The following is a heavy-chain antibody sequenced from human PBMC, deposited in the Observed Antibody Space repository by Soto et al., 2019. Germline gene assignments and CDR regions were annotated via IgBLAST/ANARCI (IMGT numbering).Heavy chain of an antibody. Sequence: EVQLLESGGGLVQPGGSLRLSCAASGFTFSSYAMSWVRQAPGKGLEWVSAISGSGGSTYYADSVKGRFTISRDNSKNTPYLQMNSLRDEDTAVYYCAKDPGYYYGSGSSFDYWGQGTLVTVSS. CDR1: GFTFSSYA. J-gene: IGHJ4*02. CDR3: AKDPGYYYGSGSSFDY. CDR2: ISGSGGST. V-gene: IGHV3-23*01. D-gene: IGHD3-10*01.